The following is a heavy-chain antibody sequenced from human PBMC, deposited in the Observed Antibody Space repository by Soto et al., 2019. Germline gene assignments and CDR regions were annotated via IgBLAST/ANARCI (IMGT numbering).Heavy chain of an antibody. CDR3: ASWLEREHAYDI. Sequence: QVQLVQSGPEVKKPGASMKVSCKASGYTFTGYHLYWVRQAPGQGLEWMGWINPNSGGTNYAQKFQGRVTMTRDTSINTAYMELNSLRSDDTAVYYCASWLEREHAYDIWGLGTMVTVSS. CDR1: GYTFTGYH. V-gene: IGHV1-2*02. J-gene: IGHJ3*02. CDR2: INPNSGGT. D-gene: IGHD1-1*01.